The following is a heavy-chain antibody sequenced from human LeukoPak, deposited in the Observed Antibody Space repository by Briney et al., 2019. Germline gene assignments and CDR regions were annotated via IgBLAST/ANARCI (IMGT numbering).Heavy chain of an antibody. D-gene: IGHD3-3*01. CDR2: INHSGST. Sequence: SETLSLTCAVYGGSFSGYYWSWIRQPPGKGLEWIGEINHSGSTNYNPSLKSRVTISVDTSKNQFSLKLSSVTAADTAVYYCARVPGFYDFWSGRPLYYFDYWGQGTLVTVSS. CDR1: GGSFSGYY. J-gene: IGHJ4*02. CDR3: ARVPGFYDFWSGRPLYYFDY. V-gene: IGHV4-34*01.